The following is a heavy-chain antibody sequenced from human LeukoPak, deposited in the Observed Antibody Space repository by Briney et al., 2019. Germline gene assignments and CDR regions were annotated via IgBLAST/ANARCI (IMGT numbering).Heavy chain of an antibody. J-gene: IGHJ2*01. CDR1: GFTFSSYA. CDR3: AKGRSIDWYFDL. CDR2: FSAIGDNT. Sequence: PGGSLRLSCAASGFTFSSYAMSWVRQAPGKGLEWVSAFSAIGDNTYYADSVKGRFTISRDNSKNTLYLQMNSLRAEDTAVYYCAKGRSIDWYFDLWGRGTLVTVSS. V-gene: IGHV3-23*01.